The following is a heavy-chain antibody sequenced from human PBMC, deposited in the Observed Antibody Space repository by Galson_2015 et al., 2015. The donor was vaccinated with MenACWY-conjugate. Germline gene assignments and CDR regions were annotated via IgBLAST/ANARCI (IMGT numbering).Heavy chain of an antibody. CDR2: IGIAGDT. CDR3: VGRVSGWSHGFDY. D-gene: IGHD6-19*01. V-gene: IGHV3-13*01. J-gene: IGHJ4*02. Sequence: SLRLSCAASGFTFTNYDMHWVRQPTGKGLEWVSVIGIAGDTYYLDPVKGRFAISREDGKNSLHLQMNSLRVEDTVVYYCVGRVSGWSHGFDYWGQGTLVTVSS. CDR1: GFTFTNYD.